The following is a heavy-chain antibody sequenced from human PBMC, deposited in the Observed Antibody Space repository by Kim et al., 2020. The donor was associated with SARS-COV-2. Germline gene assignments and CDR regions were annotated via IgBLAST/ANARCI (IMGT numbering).Heavy chain of an antibody. CDR3: AKDMSSSGWYYYYYGMDV. Sequence: KGRFTISRDNSKNSLYLQMNSLRTEDTALYYCAKDMSSSGWYYYYYGMDVWGQGTTVTVSS. J-gene: IGHJ6*02. D-gene: IGHD6-19*01. V-gene: IGHV3-43*01.